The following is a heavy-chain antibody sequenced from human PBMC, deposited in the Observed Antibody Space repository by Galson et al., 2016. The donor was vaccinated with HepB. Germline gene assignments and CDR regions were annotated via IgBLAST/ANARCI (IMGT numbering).Heavy chain of an antibody. V-gene: IGHV3-33*06. J-gene: IGHJ4*02. CDR3: AKSKGGVWSYYLDY. D-gene: IGHD6-19*01. Sequence: SLRLSCAASAFTFSNYGMHWVRQAPGKGLEWVAGIWTDGSNKYYGDSVKGRFTISRDNSKNTLYLQMNSRRAEDTAVYYCAKSKGGVWSYYLDYWGQGTLVTVSS. CDR1: AFTFSNYG. CDR2: IWTDGSNK.